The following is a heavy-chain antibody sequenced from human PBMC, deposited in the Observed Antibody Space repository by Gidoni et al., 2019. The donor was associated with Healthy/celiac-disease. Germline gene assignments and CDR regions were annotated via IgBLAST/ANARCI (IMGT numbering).Heavy chain of an antibody. Sequence: QVQLQESGPGLVKPSQTLSLTCTVSGGSISRGGSYWSWIRQHPGKGLEWIGYIYYSGSTYYNPSLKSRVTISVDTSKNQFSLKLSSVTAADTAVYYCAREGYCSSTSCYISGDLGAFDIWGQGTMVTVSS. J-gene: IGHJ3*02. D-gene: IGHD2-2*02. CDR2: IYYSGST. CDR1: GGSISRGGSY. CDR3: AREGYCSSTSCYISGDLGAFDI. V-gene: IGHV4-31*03.